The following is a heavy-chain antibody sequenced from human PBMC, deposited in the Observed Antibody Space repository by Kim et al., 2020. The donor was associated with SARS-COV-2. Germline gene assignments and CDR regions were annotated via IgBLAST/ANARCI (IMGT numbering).Heavy chain of an antibody. J-gene: IGHJ4*02. CDR2: INHSGST. Sequence: SETLSLTCAVYGGSFSGYYWSWIRQPPGKGLEWIGEINHSGSTNYNPSLKSRVTISVDTSKNQFSLKLSSVTAADTAVYYCARGRGRDGYIVFDYWGQGTLVTVSS. D-gene: IGHD5-12*01. CDR3: ARGRGRDGYIVFDY. CDR1: GGSFSGYY. V-gene: IGHV4-34*01.